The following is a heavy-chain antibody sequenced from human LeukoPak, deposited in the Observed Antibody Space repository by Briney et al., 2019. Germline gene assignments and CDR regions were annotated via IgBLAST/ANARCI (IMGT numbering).Heavy chain of an antibody. CDR1: GFTFSSYS. CDR2: ISSSSSTI. J-gene: IGHJ5*02. Sequence: GGSLRLSCAASGFTFSSYSMNWVRQAPGKGLEWVSYISSSSSTIYYADSVKGRFAISRDNAKNSLYLQMNSLRAEDTAVYYCARDREMITFGGVIVIPPNWFDPWGQGTLVTVSS. V-gene: IGHV3-48*01. D-gene: IGHD3-16*02. CDR3: ARDREMITFGGVIVIPPNWFDP.